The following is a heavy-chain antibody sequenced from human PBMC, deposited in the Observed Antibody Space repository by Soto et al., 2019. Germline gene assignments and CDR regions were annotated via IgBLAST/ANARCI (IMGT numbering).Heavy chain of an antibody. CDR1: GFTFTRYS. CDR3: ARESEDLTSNFDY. Sequence: GGSLRLSCAASGFTFTRYSMNWVRQAPGKGLEWVSSISSTTNYIYYGDSMKGRFTISRDNAKNSLYLEMNSLRAEDMAVYYCARESEDLTSNFDYWGQGTLVTVSS. J-gene: IGHJ4*02. V-gene: IGHV3-21*06. CDR2: ISSTTNYI.